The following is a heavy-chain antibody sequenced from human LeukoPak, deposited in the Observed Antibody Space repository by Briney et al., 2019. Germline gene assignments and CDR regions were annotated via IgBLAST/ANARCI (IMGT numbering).Heavy chain of an antibody. D-gene: IGHD5-24*01. CDR2: ISYDGSKK. V-gene: IGHV3-30*18. J-gene: IGHJ6*02. Sequence: PGGSLRLSCAASGFTFSSYGMHWVRQAPGKGLEWVAVISYDGSKKYYADSVKGRFTISRDNSENTLYLQVNSLRAEDTALYYCAKDRRYNRGQYDTSDSSRRGLYYGMDVWGQGTTVTVSS. CDR1: GFTFSSYG. CDR3: AKDRRYNRGQYDTSDSSRRGLYYGMDV.